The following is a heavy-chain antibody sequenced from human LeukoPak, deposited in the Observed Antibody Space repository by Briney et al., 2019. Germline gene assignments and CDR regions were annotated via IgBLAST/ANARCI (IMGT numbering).Heavy chain of an antibody. D-gene: IGHD3-22*01. Sequence: GGSLRLSCAASGFTFSSYWMHWVRQAPGKGLVWVSRINSDGSSTSYADSVKGRFTISRDNAKNTLYLQMNSLRAEDTAVYSCARDGSWTRDYYDSSGFDYWGQGTLVTVSS. V-gene: IGHV3-74*01. J-gene: IGHJ4*02. CDR1: GFTFSSYW. CDR2: INSDGSST. CDR3: ARDGSWTRDYYDSSGFDY.